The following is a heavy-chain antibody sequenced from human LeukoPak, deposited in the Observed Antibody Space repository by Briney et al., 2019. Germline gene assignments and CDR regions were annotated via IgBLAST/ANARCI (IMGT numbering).Heavy chain of an antibody. D-gene: IGHD2-15*01. CDR3: ARGCSGGSCYPLVGWGYYYYYMDV. CDR2: SNHSGST. J-gene: IGHJ6*03. V-gene: IGHV4-34*01. CDR1: GGSFSGYY. Sequence: SETLSLTCAVDGGSFSGYYWSWIRQPPGKGLEWSGESNHSGSTNYNPSLKSRVTISVDTSKNQFSLKLSSVTAADTDVYYCARGCSGGSCYPLVGWGYYYYYMDVWGKGTTVTVSS.